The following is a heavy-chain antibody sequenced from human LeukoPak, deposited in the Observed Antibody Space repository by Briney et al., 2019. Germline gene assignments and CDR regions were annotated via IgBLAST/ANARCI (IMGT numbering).Heavy chain of an antibody. CDR3: ARVQEVPAASYYFDY. Sequence: PSETLALTCTVSGGSIINYYWSWIRQPPGKGLEWIGEINHSGSTNYNPSLKSRVTISVDTSKNQFSLKLSSVTAADTAVYYCARVQEVPAASYYFDYWGQGTLVTVSS. D-gene: IGHD2-2*01. CDR2: INHSGST. J-gene: IGHJ4*02. CDR1: GGSIINYY. V-gene: IGHV4-34*01.